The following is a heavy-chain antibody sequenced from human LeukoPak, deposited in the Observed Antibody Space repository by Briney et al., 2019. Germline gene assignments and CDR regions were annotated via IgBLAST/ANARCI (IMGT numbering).Heavy chain of an antibody. J-gene: IGHJ4*02. V-gene: IGHV3-21*01. D-gene: IGHD3-22*01. CDR3: ARTHSSGYYLPFDY. CDR1: GFTFSSYS. Sequence: GGSLRLSCAASGFTFSSYSMNWVRQAPGKGLEWVSSISSSSSYIYYADSVKGRFTISRGNAKNSLYLQMNSLRAEDTAVYYCARTHSSGYYLPFDYWGQGTLVTVSS. CDR2: ISSSSSYI.